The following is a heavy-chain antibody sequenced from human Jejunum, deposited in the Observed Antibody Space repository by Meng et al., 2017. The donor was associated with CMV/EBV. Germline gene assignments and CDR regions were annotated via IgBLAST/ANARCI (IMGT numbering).Heavy chain of an antibody. D-gene: IGHD3-3*01. J-gene: IGHJ1*01. CDR1: GGSINTYF. CDR3: AREWIWSGPMED. CDR2: VSPSGST. V-gene: IGHV4-4*07. Sequence: QVHLKESGPGLVKPSETLSLTCTVSGGSINTYFWSWMRQPAGKGLEWIGRVSPSGSTEYNPSLESRVTLSVDTSENQLSPKVNSVTAADTAVYLCAREWIWSGPMEDWGQGTLVTVSS.